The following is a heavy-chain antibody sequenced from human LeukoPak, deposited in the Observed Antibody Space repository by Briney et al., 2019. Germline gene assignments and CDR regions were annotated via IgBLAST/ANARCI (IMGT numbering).Heavy chain of an antibody. D-gene: IGHD3-22*01. CDR3: AKDLIRDSSGYYYSNAFDI. CDR2: INTDGTTT. Sequence: GGSLRLSCAASGFTFSSYWMHWVRQAPGKGLLWVSRINTDGTTTTYADSVKGRFTISRDNAKNSLYLQMNSLRAEDMALYYCAKDLIRDSSGYYYSNAFDIWGQGTMVTVSS. J-gene: IGHJ3*02. V-gene: IGHV3-74*01. CDR1: GFTFSSYW.